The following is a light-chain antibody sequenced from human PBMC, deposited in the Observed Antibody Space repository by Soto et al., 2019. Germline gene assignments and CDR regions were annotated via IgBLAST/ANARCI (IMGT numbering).Light chain of an antibody. Sequence: DIQMTQSPSSLSASVGDRVTITCQASQDISNYLNWYQQKPGKAPKLLIYDASNLETGVPSRFSGSGSGTDFTFTISSLHPEDIATYYCQQYDNLYTFGGGTKVEIK. CDR3: QQYDNLYT. V-gene: IGKV1-33*01. J-gene: IGKJ4*01. CDR2: DAS. CDR1: QDISNY.